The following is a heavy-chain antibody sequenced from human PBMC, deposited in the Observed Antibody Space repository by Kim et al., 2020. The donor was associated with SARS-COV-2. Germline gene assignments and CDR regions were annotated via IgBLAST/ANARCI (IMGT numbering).Heavy chain of an antibody. D-gene: IGHD2-15*01. CDR3: ARPVWVIAAHKYQFDY. CDR1: GDSINNYY. J-gene: IGHJ4*01. V-gene: IGHV4-39*02. CDR2: IYHTGSP. Sequence: SETLSLTCSVSGDSINNYYWAWIRQPPGKGLEWIGTIYHTGSPYYNPSLQSRVTISVDTSKTHFSLKLSSVTAADTAIYYCARPVWVIAAHKYQFDYWG.